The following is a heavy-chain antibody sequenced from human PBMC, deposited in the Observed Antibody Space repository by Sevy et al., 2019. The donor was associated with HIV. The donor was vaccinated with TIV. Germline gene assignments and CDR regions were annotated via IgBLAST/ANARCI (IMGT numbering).Heavy chain of an antibody. Sequence: GGYLRLSCAASGFTFRRYWMTWVRQAPGKGLEWVANIKQDGGEKYSVDSVKGRFTISRDNAKNSLYLQMNSLRVEDTAVYYCTRLRDDSSGFHLDYWGQGTLVTVSS. CDR1: GFTFRRYW. CDR3: TRLRDDSSGFHLDY. D-gene: IGHD3-22*01. J-gene: IGHJ4*02. V-gene: IGHV3-7*01. CDR2: IKQDGGEK.